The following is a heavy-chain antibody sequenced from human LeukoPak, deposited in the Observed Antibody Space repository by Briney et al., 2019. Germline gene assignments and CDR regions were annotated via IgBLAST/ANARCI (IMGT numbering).Heavy chain of an antibody. J-gene: IGHJ4*02. V-gene: IGHV3-15*01. Sequence: GGSLSPSRAASGFTLRNAWITWFRQPPGKGLEWFGRIKTKTVGGTTNYAAPVKGRFTISRDDSKNTLYLQMNSLKTEDTAVYYCTTSVDIVVVPAAKGDTAMVMVVYWGQGTLVTVSS. D-gene: IGHD2-2*01. CDR3: TTSVDIVVVPAAKGDTAMVMVVY. CDR2: IKTKTVGGTT. CDR1: GFTLRNAW.